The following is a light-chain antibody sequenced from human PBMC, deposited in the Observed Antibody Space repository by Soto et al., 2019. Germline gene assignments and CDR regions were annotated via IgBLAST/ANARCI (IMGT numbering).Light chain of an antibody. J-gene: IGKJ1*01. CDR1: QSVSSN. Sequence: EIVMTQSPATLSVSPGERATLSCRASQSVSSNLAWYQQKPGQAPRLLIYGASTRATGIPARFGGSESGTEFTLAISSLQSEDFAVYYCQQYNDWLTWTFGQGTKVESK. CDR3: QQYNDWLTWT. V-gene: IGKV3-15*01. CDR2: GAS.